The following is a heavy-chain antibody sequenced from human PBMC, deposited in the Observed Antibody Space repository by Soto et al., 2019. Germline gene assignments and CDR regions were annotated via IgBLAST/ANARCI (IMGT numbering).Heavy chain of an antibody. Sequence: QVQLVQSGAEVKKPGSSVKVSCKASGGTFSSYAISWVRQAPGQGLEWMGGIIPIFGTANYAQKFQGRVTSTADESTSTAYMELSSLRSEDTAVYYCALGYCSGGSCYSYYYYFYGMDGWGQGTTVTVSS. CDR2: IIPIFGTA. D-gene: IGHD2-15*01. V-gene: IGHV1-69*01. CDR1: GGTFSSYA. J-gene: IGHJ6*02. CDR3: ALGYCSGGSCYSYYYYFYGMDG.